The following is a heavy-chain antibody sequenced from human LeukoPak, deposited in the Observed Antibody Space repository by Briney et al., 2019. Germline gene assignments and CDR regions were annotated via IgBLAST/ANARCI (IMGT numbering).Heavy chain of an antibody. J-gene: IGHJ5*02. Sequence: LETLTLTCTVSGGSISSYDWSWIRQPPGKGLEWIGYIYYSGSTNYNPSLKSRVTISVDTSKNQFSLKLSSVTAADTAVYYCAREVAAAGGHNWFDPWGQGTLVTVSS. CDR3: AREVAAAGGHNWFDP. V-gene: IGHV4-59*01. D-gene: IGHD6-13*01. CDR1: GGSISSYD. CDR2: IYYSGST.